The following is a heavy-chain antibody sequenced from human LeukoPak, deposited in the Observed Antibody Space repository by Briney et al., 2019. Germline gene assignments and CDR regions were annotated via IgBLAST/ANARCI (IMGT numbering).Heavy chain of an antibody. CDR3: VRGKDVLLWFGELWGGNWFDP. V-gene: IGHV1-8*01. CDR1: GYTFTSYD. Sequence: GASVKLSCNSSGYTFTSYDINWVRQATGQGLEWMGWMNPNSGNTGYAQKFQGRVTMTRNTSISTDYMELSSLRSEDTAVYYCVRGKDVLLWFGELWGGNWFDPWGQGTLVTVSS. D-gene: IGHD3-10*01. CDR2: MNPNSGNT. J-gene: IGHJ5*02.